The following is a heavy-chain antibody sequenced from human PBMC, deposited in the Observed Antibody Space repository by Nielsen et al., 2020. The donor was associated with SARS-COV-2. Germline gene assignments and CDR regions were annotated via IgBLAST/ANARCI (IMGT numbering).Heavy chain of an antibody. CDR2: ISAYNGNT. V-gene: IGHV1-18*01. D-gene: IGHD3-22*01. CDR3: ARDGDYFESSDYLGDYYYHNGLDV. Sequence: ASVKVSCKASGYTFTSYGISWVRQAPGQGLEWMGWISAYNGNTNYAQKLQGRVTMTTDTSTSTAYMELSSLRSEDTAIYYCARDGDYFESSDYLGDYYYHNGLDVWGQGTTVTVSS. J-gene: IGHJ6*02. CDR1: GYTFTSYG.